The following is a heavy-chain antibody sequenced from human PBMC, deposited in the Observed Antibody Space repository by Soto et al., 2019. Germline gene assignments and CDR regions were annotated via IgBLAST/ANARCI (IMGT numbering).Heavy chain of an antibody. CDR3: AKDPDRYDYVWGTYRYIDH. D-gene: IGHD3-16*02. J-gene: IGHJ4*02. Sequence: HPGGSLRLSCTASGITFSNYAMSWVRQAPRKGLEWVSSISTSGGRPYYADSVKGRFTISRDNSKDTLYLQMNSPRVEDTAVYYCAKDPDRYDYVWGTYRYIDHWGQGTLVTVSS. V-gene: IGHV3-23*01. CDR2: ISTSGGRP. CDR1: GITFSNYA.